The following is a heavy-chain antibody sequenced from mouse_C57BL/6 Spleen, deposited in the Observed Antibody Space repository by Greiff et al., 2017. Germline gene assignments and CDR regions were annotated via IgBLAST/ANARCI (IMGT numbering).Heavy chain of an antibody. V-gene: IGHV1-69*01. CDR1: GYTFTSYW. CDR2: IDPSDSYT. J-gene: IGHJ4*01. Sequence: QVQLQQPGAELVMPGASVKLSCKASGYTFTSYWMHWVKQRPGQGLEWIGEIDPSDSYTNYNQKFKGKSTLTVDKSSSTAYMQLSSLTSEDSAVXYCARRTSLYYSNYVYAMDYWGKGTSVTVSS. D-gene: IGHD2-5*01. CDR3: ARRTSLYYSNYVYAMDY.